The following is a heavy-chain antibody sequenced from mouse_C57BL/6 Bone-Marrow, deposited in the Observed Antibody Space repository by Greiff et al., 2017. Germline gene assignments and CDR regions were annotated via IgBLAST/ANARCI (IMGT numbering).Heavy chain of an antibody. Sequence: QVQLQQSGAELVRPGTSVKVSCKASGYAFTHYLIEWVKQRPGQGLEWIGVINPGSGGTNYNEKFKGKATLTADKSSSTAYMQISSLTSEDSAVYCSARKVGSSYLYFDYWGQGTTLTVSS. D-gene: IGHD1-1*01. V-gene: IGHV1-54*01. CDR2: INPGSGGT. CDR1: GYAFTHYL. J-gene: IGHJ2*01. CDR3: ARKVGSSYLYFDY.